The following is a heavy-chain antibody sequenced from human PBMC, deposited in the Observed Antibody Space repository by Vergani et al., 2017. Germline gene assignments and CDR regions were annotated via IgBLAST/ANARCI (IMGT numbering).Heavy chain of an antibody. V-gene: IGHV2-70*04. CDR3: ARSSNLGSTGFDY. Sequence: QVTLKESGPALVKPTQTLTLTCTFSGFSLSTSGMRVSWIRQPPGKALEWLARIDWDDDKFYSTSLKTRLTISKDTSKNQVVLTMTNMDPVGTATYYCARSSNLGSTGFDYWGQGTLVTVS. CDR1: GFSLSTSGMR. CDR2: IDWDDDK. D-gene: IGHD7-27*01. J-gene: IGHJ4*02.